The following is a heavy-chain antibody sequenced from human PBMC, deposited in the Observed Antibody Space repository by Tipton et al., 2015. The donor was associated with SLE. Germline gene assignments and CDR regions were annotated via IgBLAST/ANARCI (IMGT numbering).Heavy chain of an antibody. D-gene: IGHD2-21*01. Sequence: GSLRLSCTVSGYSIRSGYYWGWIRQPPGKGLEWIGSIYHSGSTYYNPSLKSRVTISVDTSKNQFSLKLSSVTAADTAVYYCARSGHIVVVVLGYFDVWGRGTLVTVSS. J-gene: IGHJ2*01. V-gene: IGHV4-38-2*02. CDR1: GYSIRSGYY. CDR3: ARSGHIVVVVLGYFDV. CDR2: IYHSGST.